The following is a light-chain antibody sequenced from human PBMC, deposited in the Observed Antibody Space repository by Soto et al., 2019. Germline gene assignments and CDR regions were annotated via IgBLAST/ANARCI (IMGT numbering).Light chain of an antibody. CDR3: RQRSNWLIS. V-gene: IGKV3-11*01. J-gene: IGKJ3*01. CDR1: QSVSGY. CDR2: DGS. Sequence: EIVLTQSPATLSLSPGERATLSCRASQSVSGYLAWYQQKPGQAPRLLIYDGSHRAAGIPARFSGSGSGTDFTLTISGLEPEDFAVYYCRQRSNWLISFGPGTKVDL.